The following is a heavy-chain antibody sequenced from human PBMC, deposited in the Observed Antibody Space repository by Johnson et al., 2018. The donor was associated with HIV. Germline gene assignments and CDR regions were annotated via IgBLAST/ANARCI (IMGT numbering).Heavy chain of an antibody. CDR2: ISYDGSNK. D-gene: IGHD1-26*01. CDR1: GFTFSSYA. J-gene: IGHJ3*02. CDR3: ARDPSPIVGATYAFDI. V-gene: IGHV3-30*14. Sequence: QVQLVESGGGVVQPGRSLRLSCAASGFTFSSYAMHWVRQAPGKGLEWVAVISYDGSNKYFADSVQGRFTISRDNSKNTLYLQMNSLRAEDTAVYYCARDPSPIVGATYAFDIWGQGTMVTVSS.